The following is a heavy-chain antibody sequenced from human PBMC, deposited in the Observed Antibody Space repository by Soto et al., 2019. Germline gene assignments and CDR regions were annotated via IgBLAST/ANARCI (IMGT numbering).Heavy chain of an antibody. D-gene: IGHD1-26*01. Sequence: QVQLVESGGGVVQPGRSLRLSCAASGFTFNSYGMHWVRQAPGKGREWVAVISYDGSNKYYADSVKGRFTISRDNSKNTRYLEMNSLRAEDTAVYYCAKDFRGGSYGGEGVYWGQGTLVTVSS. CDR1: GFTFNSYG. V-gene: IGHV3-30*18. CDR3: AKDFRGGSYGGEGVY. CDR2: ISYDGSNK. J-gene: IGHJ4*02.